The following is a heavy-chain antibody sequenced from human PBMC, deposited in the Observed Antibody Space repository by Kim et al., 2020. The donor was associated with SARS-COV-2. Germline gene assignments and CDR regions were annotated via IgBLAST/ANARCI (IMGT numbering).Heavy chain of an antibody. D-gene: IGHD4-17*01. V-gene: IGHV3-11*03. CDR1: GFIFSDYY. CDR3: VRTNDYNDYNFDY. J-gene: IGHJ4*02. Sequence: GGSLRLSCAASGFIFSDYYMTWIRQAQGKGLEWVSYISTSSGYTKYAESVKGRFTISRDNARNSLYLQMNSLTAEDTAFYYCVRTNDYNDYNFDYWGQGTLVAVSS. CDR2: ISTSSGYT.